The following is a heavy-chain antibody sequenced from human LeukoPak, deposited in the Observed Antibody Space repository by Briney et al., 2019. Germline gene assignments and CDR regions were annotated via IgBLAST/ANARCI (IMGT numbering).Heavy chain of an antibody. V-gene: IGHV3-23*01. CDR3: AKYYYDFWSGDWFDP. Sequence: GGALRLSCAASGFTFSSYAMSWVRQAPGKGLEWVSAISGSGGSTYYADSVKGRFTISRDNSKNTLYLQMNSLRAEDTAVYYCAKYYYDFWSGDWFDPWGQGTLVTISS. CDR2: ISGSGGST. CDR1: GFTFSSYA. D-gene: IGHD3-3*01. J-gene: IGHJ5*02.